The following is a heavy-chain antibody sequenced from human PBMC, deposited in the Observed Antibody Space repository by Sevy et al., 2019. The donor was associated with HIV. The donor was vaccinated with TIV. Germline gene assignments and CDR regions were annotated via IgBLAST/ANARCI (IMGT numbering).Heavy chain of an antibody. CDR2: ISWDAKKT. V-gene: IGHV3-43*01. Sequence: GGSLRLSCAASGFTFDDYTMHWVRQVPGMGLEWVSLISWDAKKTDYADSVEGRFTVSRDNRKNSLYLQMNSLRSEDTALYFCAKDIPGYSGFDHWGQGTLVTVSS. J-gene: IGHJ4*02. CDR1: GFTFDDYT. D-gene: IGHD3-10*01. CDR3: AKDIPGYSGFDH.